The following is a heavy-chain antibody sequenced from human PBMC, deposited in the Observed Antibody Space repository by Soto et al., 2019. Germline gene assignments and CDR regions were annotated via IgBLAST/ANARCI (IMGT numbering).Heavy chain of an antibody. J-gene: IGHJ4*02. CDR1: GYTFTNYY. CDR2: IHYSGATP. V-gene: IGHV1-46*01. D-gene: IGHD3-16*01. Sequence: QVQLVQSGAEMKRPGASVKVSCMASGYTFTNYYMHWVRQAPGQGLEWMGVIHYSGATPTYAQKFQGRVTMARATSTSTVYVELSSLTSEDTAVYYCARGGPDLAIIGRFDYWGQGTLVTVSS. CDR3: ARGGPDLAIIGRFDY.